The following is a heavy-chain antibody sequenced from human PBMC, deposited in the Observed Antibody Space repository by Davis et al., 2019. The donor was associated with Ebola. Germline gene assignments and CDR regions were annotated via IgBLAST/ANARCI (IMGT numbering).Heavy chain of an antibody. J-gene: IGHJ4*02. CDR2: ISSSSSYI. CDR3: ARGNYVWGSYRLYFDY. D-gene: IGHD3-16*02. Sequence: GESLKISCAASGFTFSSYSMNWVRQAPGKGLEWVSSISSSSSYIYYADSVKGRFTISRDNAKNSLYLQMNSLRAEDTAVYYCARGNYVWGSYRLYFDYWGQGTLVTVSS. CDR1: GFTFSSYS. V-gene: IGHV3-21*01.